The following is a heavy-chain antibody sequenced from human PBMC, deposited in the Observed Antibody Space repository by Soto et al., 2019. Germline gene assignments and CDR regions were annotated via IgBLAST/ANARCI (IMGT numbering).Heavy chain of an antibody. CDR2: IIPIFGTA. CDR3: ARLEYSSPLDAFDI. V-gene: IGHV1-69*13. D-gene: IGHD6-6*01. CDR1: GYSVARYF. J-gene: IGHJ3*02. Sequence: GASVKVSCKASGYSVARYFMHWVRQAPGQGLEWMGGIIPIFGTANYAQKFQGRVTITADESTSTAYMELSSLRSEDTAVYYCARLEYSSPLDAFDIWGQGTMVTVSS.